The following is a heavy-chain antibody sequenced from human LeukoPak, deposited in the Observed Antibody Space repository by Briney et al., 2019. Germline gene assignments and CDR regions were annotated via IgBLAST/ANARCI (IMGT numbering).Heavy chain of an antibody. CDR1: GGTFSSYA. D-gene: IGHD2-2*01. J-gene: IGHJ2*01. Sequence: SVKVSCKASGGTFSSYAISWVRQAPGQGLEWMGRIIPIFGTANYAQKFQGRVTITTDESTSTAYMELSSLRSEDTAVYYCAVTPAIYSTIGQYFDLWGRGTLVTVSS. V-gene: IGHV1-69*05. CDR2: IIPIFGTA. CDR3: AVTPAIYSTIGQYFDL.